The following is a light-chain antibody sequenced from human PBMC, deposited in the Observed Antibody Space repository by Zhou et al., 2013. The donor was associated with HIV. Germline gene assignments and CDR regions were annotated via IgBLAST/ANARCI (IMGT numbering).Light chain of an antibody. CDR3: MQAQSPPRT. V-gene: IGKV2-28*01. CDR2: QAS. J-gene: IGKJ1*01. CDR1: LGLLHSNGHNY. Sequence: DIVMTQSPLFLPVTPGESASISCKSSLGLLHSNGHNYLDWYVQKPGQSPQLLIYQASNRAAGVPDRFSGSGSGTDFTLTINRVEAEDVGVYYCMQAQSPPRTFGQGTKVEIK.